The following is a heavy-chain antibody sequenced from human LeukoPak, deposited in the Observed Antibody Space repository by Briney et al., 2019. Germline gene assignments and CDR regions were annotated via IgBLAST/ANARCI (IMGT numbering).Heavy chain of an antibody. V-gene: IGHV1-69*13. CDR3: ARDRDDSSGYYYGRVLEY. J-gene: IGHJ4*02. CDR1: GGTFIRYA. D-gene: IGHD3-22*01. CDR2: IIPMYGTT. Sequence: SVKVSCKASGGTFIRYAISWVRQAPGQGLEWMGGIIPMYGTTNYAQKFQGRVTITADESTSTAYMELSSLRSEDTALYYCARDRDDSSGYYYGRVLEYWGQGTLVTVSS.